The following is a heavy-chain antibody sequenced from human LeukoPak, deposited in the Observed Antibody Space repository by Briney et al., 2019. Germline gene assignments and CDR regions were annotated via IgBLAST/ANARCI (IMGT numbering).Heavy chain of an antibody. J-gene: IGHJ6*03. Sequence: SETLSLTCTVSGGSISSYYWSWIRQSAGTGLEWIGRIYGSGITDYNPSLKSRVTMSLDTSRKQFSLRLTSVTAADTAVYYCARLKFYDSTGYSPGYYMDVWGKGTTVSVFS. CDR1: GGSISSYY. CDR2: IYGSGIT. CDR3: ARLKFYDSTGYSPGYYMDV. D-gene: IGHD3-22*01. V-gene: IGHV4-4*07.